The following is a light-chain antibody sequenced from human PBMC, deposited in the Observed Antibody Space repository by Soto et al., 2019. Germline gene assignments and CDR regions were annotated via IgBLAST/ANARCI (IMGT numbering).Light chain of an antibody. CDR3: CSYAGGSSYV. Sequence: ALTHPASVSWSDGQSITISCTGSSSDVGSYNHVSWYQQRPGKAPKFMIYEGNKRPSGVSNRFSGSKSGNTASLTISGLQGDDEADYYCCSYAGGSSYVFGTGTKVTVL. J-gene: IGLJ1*01. V-gene: IGLV2-23*01. CDR2: EGN. CDR1: SSDVGSYNH.